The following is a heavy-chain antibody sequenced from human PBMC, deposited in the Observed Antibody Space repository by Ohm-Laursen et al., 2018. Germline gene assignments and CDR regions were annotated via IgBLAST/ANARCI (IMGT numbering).Heavy chain of an antibody. V-gene: IGHV3-9*01. J-gene: IGHJ4*02. CDR1: GFTFDDFA. Sequence: SLRLSCAASGFTFDDFAMHWVRQAPGKGLEWVSGITWNSGNIAYADSMKGRFTISRDNTKSFLYLQMNSLRPEDTALYYCAKDLGRRGVGATIDYWGQGTLVTVSS. CDR3: AKDLGRRGVGATIDY. CDR2: ITWNSGNI. D-gene: IGHD1-26*01.